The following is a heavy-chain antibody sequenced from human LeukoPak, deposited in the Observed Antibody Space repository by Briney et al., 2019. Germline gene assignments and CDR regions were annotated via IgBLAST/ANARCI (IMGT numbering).Heavy chain of an antibody. CDR1: GYTFADYY. V-gene: IGHV1-69-2*01. CDR2: IDPADGKT. Sequence: ATVKISCKTSGYTFADYYIHWVQQAPGKGLQWMRRIDPADGKTKFSEKFQARVTITADTSTDTAYMELSSLRSDDTAVYYCARDTSITSALWGQGTLVTVSS. J-gene: IGHJ4*02. D-gene: IGHD1-14*01. CDR3: ARDTSITSAL.